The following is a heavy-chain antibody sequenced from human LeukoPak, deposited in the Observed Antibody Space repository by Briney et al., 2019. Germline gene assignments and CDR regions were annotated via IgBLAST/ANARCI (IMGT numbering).Heavy chain of an antibody. Sequence: ASVKVPCKASGYTFSAYAIHWVRQAPGQRFEWMGWIDADSGDTRYSQKFQGRVTITRDTSASTAYTELRSLRSEDTAMYYCARGSTSDWPLDHWGQETLVTISS. J-gene: IGHJ4*02. CDR1: GYTFSAYA. CDR3: ARGSTSDWPLDH. CDR2: IDADSGDT. V-gene: IGHV1-3*01. D-gene: IGHD2-2*01.